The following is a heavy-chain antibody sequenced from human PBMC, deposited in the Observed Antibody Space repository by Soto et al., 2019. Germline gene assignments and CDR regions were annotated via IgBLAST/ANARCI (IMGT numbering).Heavy chain of an antibody. V-gene: IGHV3-30-3*01. CDR3: ARDRPYYYGSGSYGMDV. CDR2: ISYDGSNK. D-gene: IGHD3-10*01. CDR1: GFTFSSYA. Sequence: QVQLVESGGGVVQPGRSLRLSCAASGFTFSSYAMHWVRQAPGKGLEWVAVISYDGSNKYYADSVKGRFTISRDNSKNTLYLQMNSLRAEDTAVYYCARDRPYYYGSGSYGMDVWGQGTTVTVSS. J-gene: IGHJ6*02.